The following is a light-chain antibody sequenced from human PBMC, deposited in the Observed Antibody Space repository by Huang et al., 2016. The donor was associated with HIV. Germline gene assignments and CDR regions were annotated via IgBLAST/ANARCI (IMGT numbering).Light chain of an antibody. V-gene: IGKV3-15*01. Sequence: EIVMTQSPATLSVSPGERATLPSRASQSVSGKLAWYQQKPGQAPRLLIYGASTRVPGIPDRFSGSGAGTEFTLTISSLQSEDFAVYYCQQYDRWPPLTFGGGTKVDIK. CDR1: QSVSGK. CDR2: GAS. CDR3: QQYDRWPPLT. J-gene: IGKJ4*01.